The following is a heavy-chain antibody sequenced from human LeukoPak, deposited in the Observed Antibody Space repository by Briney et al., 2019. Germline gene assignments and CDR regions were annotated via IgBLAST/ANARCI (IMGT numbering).Heavy chain of an antibody. CDR3: AKGPRGYWLLWYSFDY. Sequence: GGSLRLSCTASGFTFSSYAMNWLRQAPGKGLDWVSAITGSGGSTYYADSVKSRSTISRDNSKNTLYLQMNSLRTEDTAVYYCAKGPRGYWLLWYSFDYWGQGTLATVSS. CDR2: ITGSGGST. D-gene: IGHD3-9*01. J-gene: IGHJ4*02. CDR1: GFTFSSYA. V-gene: IGHV3-23*01.